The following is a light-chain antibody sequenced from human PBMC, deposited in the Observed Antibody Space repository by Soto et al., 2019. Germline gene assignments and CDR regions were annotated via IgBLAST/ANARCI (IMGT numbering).Light chain of an antibody. Sequence: DIPMTQSPSTLSASVGDRVTITCRASETISSWLAWYQQKEGKAPKLLMYDASTLESGVPPRFSGSRSGTDFTLTITSLQPDDCGTYYCQQYHSFFSVTFGQGTRVEIK. CDR2: DAS. J-gene: IGKJ1*01. CDR1: ETISSW. CDR3: QQYHSFFSVT. V-gene: IGKV1-5*01.